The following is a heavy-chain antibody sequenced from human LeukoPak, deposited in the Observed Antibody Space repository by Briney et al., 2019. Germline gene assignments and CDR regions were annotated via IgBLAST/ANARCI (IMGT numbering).Heavy chain of an antibody. D-gene: IGHD6-19*01. CDR1: GFTFSNSA. V-gene: IGHV3-23*01. J-gene: IGHJ4*01. CDR3: AKGIYSSGWSYFDY. Sequence: GGSLRLSCAASGFTFSNSAMSWVGQARGKGLEWVSTLSGSGITTYYADSVKGRFTISRDNSKNTLYLQMNSLRAEDTAVYYCAKGIYSSGWSYFDYWGHGTLVTVSS. CDR2: LSGSGITT.